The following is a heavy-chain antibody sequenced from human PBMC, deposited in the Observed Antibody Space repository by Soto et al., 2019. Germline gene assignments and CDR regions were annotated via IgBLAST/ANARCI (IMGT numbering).Heavy chain of an antibody. CDR1: GYSFTIYC. CDR2: IDPSDSHT. D-gene: IGHD6-13*01. CDR3: ARRNTGSWSFT. Sequence: GESLKISCKGSGYSFTIYCINWVLQMPGKGLEWMGRIDPSDSHTNYSPSFQGHVTISADKSISTAYLQWSSLKASDTAMYYCARRNTGSWSFTWGQGTLVTVSS. J-gene: IGHJ5*02. V-gene: IGHV5-10-1*01.